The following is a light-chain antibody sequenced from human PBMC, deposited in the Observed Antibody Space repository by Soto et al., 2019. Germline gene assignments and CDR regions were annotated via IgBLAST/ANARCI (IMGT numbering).Light chain of an antibody. V-gene: IGKV1-5*03. CDR3: QRYNSYPLT. Sequence: IQMTQSPSTLSASVGDRVTITCRASQNIDAWLAWYQQKPGKAPKVLIYKASSLESGVPSRFSGSGSGTEFTLTISSLQPDDSATYYCQRYNSYPLTLGGGTKVEIK. CDR1: QNIDAW. J-gene: IGKJ4*01. CDR2: KAS.